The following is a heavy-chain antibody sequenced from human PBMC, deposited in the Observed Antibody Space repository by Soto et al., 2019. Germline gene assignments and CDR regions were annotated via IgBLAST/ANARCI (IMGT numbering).Heavy chain of an antibody. V-gene: IGHV5-51*01. Sequence: PGESLKISCKVSGYTFATHWIALVRQIPGKGLEWMGIIYPGDSDTRYSPSFQGQVTISADKSFSTAYLQWSSLKASDTAIYFCARLELTGLDNWGQGTPVTVSS. J-gene: IGHJ4*02. CDR1: GYTFATHW. D-gene: IGHD3-9*01. CDR2: IYPGDSDT. CDR3: ARLELTGLDN.